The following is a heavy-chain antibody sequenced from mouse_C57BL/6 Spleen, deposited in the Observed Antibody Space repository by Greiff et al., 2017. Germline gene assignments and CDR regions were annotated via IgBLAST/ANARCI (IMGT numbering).Heavy chain of an antibody. CDR2: IHPNSGST. J-gene: IGHJ1*03. Sequence: VKLQQPGAELVKPGASVKLSCKASGYTFTSYWMHWVKQRPGQGLEWIGMIHPNSGSTNYNEKFKSKATLTVDKSSSTAYMQLSSLTSEDSAVYYCARELLRWYFDVWGTGTTVTVSS. CDR3: ARELLRWYFDV. D-gene: IGHD1-1*01. V-gene: IGHV1-64*01. CDR1: GYTFTSYW.